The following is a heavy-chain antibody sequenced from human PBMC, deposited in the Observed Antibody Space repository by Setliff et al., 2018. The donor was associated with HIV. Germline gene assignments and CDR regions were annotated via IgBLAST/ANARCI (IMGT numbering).Heavy chain of an antibody. CDR3: ARVAVPGLGYFQY. V-gene: IGHV4-61*08. Sequence: SETLSLTCTVSGGSISSGGYSWSWIRQPPGKGLEWMGDIFHTGSSTYNPSLKSRVSLSVDTSKNQFSLKLSSVTAEDTAVYYCARVAVPGLGYFQYWGQGTLVTVSS. D-gene: IGHD6-19*01. CDR2: IFHTGSS. J-gene: IGHJ1*01. CDR1: GGSISSGGYS.